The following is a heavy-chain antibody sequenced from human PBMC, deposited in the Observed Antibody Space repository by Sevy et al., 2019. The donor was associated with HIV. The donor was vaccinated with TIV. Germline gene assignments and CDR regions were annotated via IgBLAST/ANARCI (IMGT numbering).Heavy chain of an antibody. Sequence: GGSLRLSCAASGFTFSSYAMSWVRQAPGKGLEWVSAISGSGGSTYYADSVKGRFTISRDNSKNTLYLQMNSLRAEDTAVYYCAKASSGRQWLPGLDDYWGQGTLVTVSS. J-gene: IGHJ4*02. CDR2: ISGSGGST. CDR3: AKASSGRQWLPGLDDY. V-gene: IGHV3-23*01. D-gene: IGHD6-19*01. CDR1: GFTFSSYA.